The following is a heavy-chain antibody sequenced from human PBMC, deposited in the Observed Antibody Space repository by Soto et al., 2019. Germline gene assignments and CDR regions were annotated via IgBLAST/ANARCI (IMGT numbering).Heavy chain of an antibody. CDR2: IDTSGGAT. Sequence: PGGSLRLSCTASGFTFRRLFFSCVRQAPGKGPEWVSGIDTSGGATKYADSVKGRFTISRDNSKNTLYLQMNSLRAEDTALYYCTKDKHWYGMDVWGQGTTVTVSS. CDR3: TKDKHWYGMDV. V-gene: IGHV3-23*01. CDR1: GFTFRRLF. J-gene: IGHJ6*02. D-gene: IGHD1-1*01.